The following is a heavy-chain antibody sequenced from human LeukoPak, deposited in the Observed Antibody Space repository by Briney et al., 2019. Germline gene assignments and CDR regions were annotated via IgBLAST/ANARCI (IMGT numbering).Heavy chain of an antibody. V-gene: IGHV3-33*01. Sequence: GRSLRLSCAASGFTFSVYGMHWVRQAPGKGLEWVAVMWYDGSKEYYADSVKGRSTISRDTSTNMLYLQMNSLRAEDTAVYYCARDVTMDGYNGALDYWGQGTLVTVSS. CDR2: MWYDGSKE. CDR1: GFTFSVYG. D-gene: IGHD5-24*01. CDR3: ARDVTMDGYNGALDY. J-gene: IGHJ4*02.